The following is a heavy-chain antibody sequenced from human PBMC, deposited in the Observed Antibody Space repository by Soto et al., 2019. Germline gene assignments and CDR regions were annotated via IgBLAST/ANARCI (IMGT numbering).Heavy chain of an antibody. CDR2: IYYSGST. J-gene: IGHJ4*02. V-gene: IGHV4-59*01. D-gene: IGHD3-9*01. Sequence: PSEMLSLTCTVSGGSISSYYWSWIRQPPGKGLEWIGYIYYSGSTNYNPSLKSRVTISVDTSKNQFSLKLSSVTAADTAVYYCARGLILTGNLDYWGQGTLVTVSS. CDR1: GGSISSYY. CDR3: ARGLILTGNLDY.